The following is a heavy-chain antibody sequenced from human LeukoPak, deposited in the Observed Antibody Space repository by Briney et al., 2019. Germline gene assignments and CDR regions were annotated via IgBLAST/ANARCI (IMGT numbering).Heavy chain of an antibody. CDR2: IHYSGST. D-gene: IGHD3-22*01. Sequence: SQTLSLTCTVSGGSISSGGYYWSWIRQHPGKGLEWIGYIHYSGSTYYNPSLKSRVTISVDTSKNQFSLKLSSVTAADTAVYYCASTYYYDSSGYYAFDIWGQGTMVTVSS. J-gene: IGHJ3*02. CDR3: ASTYYYDSSGYYAFDI. V-gene: IGHV4-31*03. CDR1: GGSISSGGYY.